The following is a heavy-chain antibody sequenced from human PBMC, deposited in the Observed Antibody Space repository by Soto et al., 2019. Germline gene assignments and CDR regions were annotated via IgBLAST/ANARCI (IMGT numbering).Heavy chain of an antibody. D-gene: IGHD3-10*01. Sequence: PWGSRRLSCAASGFTFSNYGMHWVRQAPGKGLEWVAIIWYDGSNKYYADSVKGRFTISRDNSKNTVYLQMNSLRAEDTAMYYCAAGEPPKSRGKENMVIVSS. CDR2: IWYDGSNK. V-gene: IGHV3-33*01. CDR1: GFTFSNYG. CDR3: AAGEPPKS. J-gene: IGHJ5*01.